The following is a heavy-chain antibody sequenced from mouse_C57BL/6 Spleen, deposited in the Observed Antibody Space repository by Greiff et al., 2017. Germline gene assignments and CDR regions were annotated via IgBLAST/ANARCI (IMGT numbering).Heavy chain of an antibody. CDR1: GFSFNTYA. D-gene: IGHD2-4*01. V-gene: IGHV10-1*01. Sequence: EVKVEESGGGLVQPKGSLKLSCAASGFSFNTYAMNWVRQAPGKGLEWVARIRSKSNNYATYYADSVKDRFTISRDDSESMLYLQMNNLKTEDTAMYYCVRHRDYDYDLDYFDYWGQGTTLTVSS. CDR2: IRSKSNNYAT. J-gene: IGHJ2*01. CDR3: VRHRDYDYDLDYFDY.